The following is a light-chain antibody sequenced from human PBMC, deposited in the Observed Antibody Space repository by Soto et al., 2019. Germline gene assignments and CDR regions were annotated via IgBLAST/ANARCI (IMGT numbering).Light chain of an antibody. V-gene: IGKV1-5*01. CDR2: AAS. Sequence: DILLIQSPATLSASVGDRITITCRASENIFKFLAGYQQRSGSAPNLLIYAASDLERGVASRFSGSGSGTEFTLTIDNLQPNDSATYFCQHYHSQSITFGGGTQVDVK. J-gene: IGKJ4*01. CDR3: QHYHSQSIT. CDR1: ENIFKF.